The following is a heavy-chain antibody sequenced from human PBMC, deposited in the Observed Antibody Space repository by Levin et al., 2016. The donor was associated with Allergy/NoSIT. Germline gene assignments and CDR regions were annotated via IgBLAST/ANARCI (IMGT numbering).Heavy chain of an antibody. CDR3: ARLGSIVVVTASIPRWYFDL. D-gene: IGHD2-21*02. V-gene: IGHV3-21*04. CDR2: ISSSSSYI. J-gene: IGHJ2*01. Sequence: VRQAPGKGLEWVSSISSSSSYIYYADSVKGRFTISRDNAKNSLYLQMNSLRAEDTAVYYCARLGSIVVVTASIPRWYFDLWGRGTLVTVSS.